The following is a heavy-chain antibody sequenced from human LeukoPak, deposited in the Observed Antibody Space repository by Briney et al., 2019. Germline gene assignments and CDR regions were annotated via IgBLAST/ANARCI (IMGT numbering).Heavy chain of an antibody. D-gene: IGHD3-22*01. V-gene: IGHV3-21*01. CDR3: AREIVVSGDYYDSSGYHAAFDI. J-gene: IGHJ3*02. CDR2: ISTSSAYI. CDR1: GFTFSSYS. Sequence: GGSLRLSCAASGFTFSSYSMNWVRQAPGKGLQWVSSISTSSAYIHYADSVKGRFTISRDNGKNSLYLQMNSLRAEDTAVYYCAREIVVSGDYYDSSGYHAAFDIWGQGTMVTVSS.